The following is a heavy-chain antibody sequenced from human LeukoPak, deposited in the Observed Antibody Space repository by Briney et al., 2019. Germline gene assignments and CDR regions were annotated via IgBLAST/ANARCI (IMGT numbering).Heavy chain of an antibody. J-gene: IGHJ3*02. CDR1: GYTLTELS. D-gene: IGHD2-21*02. Sequence: ASVKVSCKVSGYTLTELSMHWVRQAPGKGLEWMGGFDPEDGETIYAQKFQGRVTMTEDTSTDTAYMELSSLRSEDTAVYYCATARIVVVTAGAFDIWGQGTMVTVSS. V-gene: IGHV1-24*01. CDR3: ATARIVVVTAGAFDI. CDR2: FDPEDGET.